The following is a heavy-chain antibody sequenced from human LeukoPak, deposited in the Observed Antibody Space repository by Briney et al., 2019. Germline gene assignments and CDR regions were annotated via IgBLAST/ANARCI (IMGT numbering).Heavy chain of an antibody. D-gene: IGHD2-2*01. Sequence: KPSETLSLTCAVYGGSFSGYHWSWIRQPPGKGLEWIGEINHSGSTNYNPSLKSRVTISVDTSKNQFSLKLSSVTAADTAVYYCARKRRDIVVVPALRRGAFDIWGQGTMVTVSS. CDR2: INHSGST. CDR3: ARKRRDIVVVPALRRGAFDI. V-gene: IGHV4-34*01. J-gene: IGHJ3*02. CDR1: GGSFSGYH.